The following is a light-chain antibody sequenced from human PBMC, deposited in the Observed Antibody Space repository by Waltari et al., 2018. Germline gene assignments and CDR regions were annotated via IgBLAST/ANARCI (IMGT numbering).Light chain of an antibody. CDR2: DAS. CDR1: RAIGNN. J-gene: IGKJ2*01. CDR3: QQFNTLYS. Sequence: EIVMTQSPATLSVSPGGRATLSCRASRAIGNNVAWYQQKPGQPLRLLIFDASTRATGIPARFSGSWSGTEFTLTISSLQSEDSAVYFCQQFNTLYSFGQGTKLEIK. V-gene: IGKV3-15*01.